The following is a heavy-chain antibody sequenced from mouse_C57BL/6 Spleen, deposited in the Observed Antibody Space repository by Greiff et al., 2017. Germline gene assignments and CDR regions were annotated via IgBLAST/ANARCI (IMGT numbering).Heavy chain of an antibody. CDR1: GFSLTSYG. CDR3: AITYYSNYWFAY. V-gene: IGHV2-5*01. J-gene: IGHJ3*01. D-gene: IGHD2-5*01. Sequence: VKLMESGPGLVQPSQSLSITCTVSGFSLTSYGVHWVRQSPGKGLEWLGVIWRGGSTDYNAAFMSRLSITKDNSKSQVFFKMNSLQADDTAIYYCAITYYSNYWFAYWGQGTLVTVSA. CDR2: IWRGGST.